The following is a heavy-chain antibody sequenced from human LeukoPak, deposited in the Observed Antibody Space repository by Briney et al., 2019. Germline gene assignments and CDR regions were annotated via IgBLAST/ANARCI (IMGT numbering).Heavy chain of an antibody. CDR2: IYYSDSN. V-gene: IGHV4-39*01. Sequence: SESLSLTCTVSGGSISRGSYYWGWIRQPPGKGLEWIGNIYYSDSNYYNTSLKSRVTISVDTSKSQFSLKLSSVTAADTAVYYCARSPVVTPLDYWGQGTLVS. CDR1: GGSISRGSYY. CDR3: ARSPVVTPLDY. J-gene: IGHJ4*02. D-gene: IGHD4-23*01.